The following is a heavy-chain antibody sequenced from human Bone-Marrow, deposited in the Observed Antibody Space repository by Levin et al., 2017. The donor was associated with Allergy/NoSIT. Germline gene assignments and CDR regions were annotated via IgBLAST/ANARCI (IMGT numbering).Heavy chain of an antibody. D-gene: IGHD2-2*01. CDR3: AREYCSSTSCVSEC. V-gene: IGHV3-48*01. CDR1: GFTFSTYS. Sequence: GESLKISCVASGFTFSTYSMNWVRQAPGRGLEWVSYISSGATNIYYADSVKGRFTISRDKAKNSLYLQMNNLRVDDTALYFCAREYCSSTSCVSECWGQGTLVTVSS. CDR2: ISSGATNI. J-gene: IGHJ4*02.